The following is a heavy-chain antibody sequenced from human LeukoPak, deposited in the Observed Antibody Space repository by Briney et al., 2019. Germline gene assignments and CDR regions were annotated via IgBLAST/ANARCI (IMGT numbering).Heavy chain of an antibody. V-gene: IGHV4-59*01. CDR1: GGSISSYY. CDR3: AKSRRDGYAKFDP. Sequence: SETLSLTCTVSGGSISSYYWGWIRQPPGKGLEWIGYIYYSGSTNYNPSLKSRVTISVDTSKNQFSLKLSSVTAADTAVYYCAKSRRDGYAKFDPWGQGTLVTVSS. CDR2: IYYSGST. D-gene: IGHD5-24*01. J-gene: IGHJ5*02.